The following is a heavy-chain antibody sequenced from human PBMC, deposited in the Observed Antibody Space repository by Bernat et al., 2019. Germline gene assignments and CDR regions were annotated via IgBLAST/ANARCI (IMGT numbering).Heavy chain of an antibody. J-gene: IGHJ6*03. D-gene: IGHD3-10*01. CDR1: GFTFSDYY. V-gene: IGHV3-11*05. Sequence: QMQLVESGGDLVKPGGSLRLSCAASGFTFSDYYMSWIRQAPGKGLEWLSYITNSDSRSYTKYADSVKGRFTISRDNAKNSLYLQMNSLRAEDTAVYYCARDRGVPYATQIGYYMDVWGKGTTVTVSS. CDR2: ITNSDSRSYT. CDR3: ARDRGVPYATQIGYYMDV.